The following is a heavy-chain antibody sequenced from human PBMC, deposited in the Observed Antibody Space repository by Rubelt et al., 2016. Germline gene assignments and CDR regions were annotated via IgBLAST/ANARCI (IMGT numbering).Heavy chain of an antibody. CDR2: IDYSGSA. J-gene: IGHJ6*03. Sequence: QLQLQESGPGLVKPSETLSLTCTVSGGSIRRRNYYWGWIRQPPGKGLEWIGSIDYSGSAYYSPSLKSRITISVDTPNNQFSLRLSSVTAADTAGYYCARLKVYAASYYYCYMDVWGNGAMVTVSS. V-gene: IGHV4-39*01. CDR1: GGSIRRRNYY. CDR3: ARLKVYAASYYYCYMDV. D-gene: IGHD2-8*01.